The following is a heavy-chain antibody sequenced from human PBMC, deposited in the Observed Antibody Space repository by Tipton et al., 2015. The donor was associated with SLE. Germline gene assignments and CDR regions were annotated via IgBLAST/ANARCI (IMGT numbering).Heavy chain of an antibody. Sequence: SLRLSCAASGFTFSSYSMNWVRQAPGKGLEWVSYISSSSSTIYYADSVKGRFTISRDNSKNTLYLQMNSLRAEDTAVYYCAKSDTAMAPGYWGQGTLVTVSS. CDR2: ISSSSSTI. CDR3: AKSDTAMAPGY. CDR1: GFTFSSYS. J-gene: IGHJ4*02. D-gene: IGHD5-18*01. V-gene: IGHV3-48*01.